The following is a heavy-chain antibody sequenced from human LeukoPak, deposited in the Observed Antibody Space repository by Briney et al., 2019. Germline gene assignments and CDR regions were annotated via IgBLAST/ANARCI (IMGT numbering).Heavy chain of an antibody. V-gene: IGHV1-2*02. CDR2: INPNSGGT. CDR1: GYTFTGYY. Sequence: VASVKVSCKASGYTFTGYYMHWVRQAPGQGLEWMGWINPNSGGTNYAQKFQGRVTMTRDTSISTAYMELSRLRSDDTAVYYCARVYVWGSQIDYWGQGTLVTVSS. J-gene: IGHJ4*02. D-gene: IGHD3-16*01. CDR3: ARVYVWGSQIDY.